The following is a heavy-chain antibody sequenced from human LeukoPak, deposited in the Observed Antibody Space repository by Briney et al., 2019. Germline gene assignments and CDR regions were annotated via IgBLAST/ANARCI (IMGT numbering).Heavy chain of an antibody. V-gene: IGHV1-2*06. CDR1: GYTFTGYY. CDR3: ARDHPPEMATRKMTLDY. Sequence: ASVKVSCKASGYTFTGYYMHWVRQAPGQGLEWMGRINPNSGGTNYAQKFQGRVTMTRDTSISTAYMELSRLRSDDTAVYYCARDHPPEMATRKMTLDYWGQGTLVTVSS. CDR2: INPNSGGT. J-gene: IGHJ4*02. D-gene: IGHD5-24*01.